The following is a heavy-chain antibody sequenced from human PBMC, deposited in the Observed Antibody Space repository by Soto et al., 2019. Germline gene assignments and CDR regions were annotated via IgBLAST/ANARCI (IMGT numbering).Heavy chain of an antibody. CDR3: ARAGLVRGFTYYYMDV. J-gene: IGHJ6*03. Sequence: GGSLRLSCAASGFTFSSYGMHWVRQAPGKGLEYVSAISNSGGSTYHANSVKGRFTISRDNSKNTLYLQMGSLRAEDMAVYYCARAGLVRGFTYYYMDVWGRGTTVTVSS. D-gene: IGHD3-10*01. V-gene: IGHV3-64*01. CDR1: GFTFSSYG. CDR2: ISNSGGST.